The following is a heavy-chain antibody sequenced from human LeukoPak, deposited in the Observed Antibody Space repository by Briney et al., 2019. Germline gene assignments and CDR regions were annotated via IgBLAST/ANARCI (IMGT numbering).Heavy chain of an antibody. CDR2: ISWNSGSI. CDR3: AKDKDSSGYYPYFDY. Sequence: GGSLRLSCAASGFTFDDYAMHWVRQAPGKGLEWVSGISWNSGSIGYADSVKGRFTTSRDNAKNSLYLQMNSLRAEDMALYYCAKDKDSSGYYPYFDYWGQGTLVTVSS. D-gene: IGHD3-22*01. V-gene: IGHV3-9*03. CDR1: GFTFDDYA. J-gene: IGHJ4*02.